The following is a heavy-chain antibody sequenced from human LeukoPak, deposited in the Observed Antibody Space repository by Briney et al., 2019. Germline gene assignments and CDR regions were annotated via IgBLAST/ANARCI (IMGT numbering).Heavy chain of an antibody. V-gene: IGHV3-30*18. D-gene: IGHD6-19*01. CDR3: AKDPIAVPGNNYCAMDV. Sequence: PGSSVRLFCAASGFIFSSYGKYWVRQATGKGLEGGAVISYDGSNEYYADSVECRFTISRDNSINTLFLQMNSVRAEDTAVYYCAKDPIAVPGNNYCAMDVWGQGTTVTVSS. CDR2: ISYDGSNE. CDR1: GFIFSSYG. J-gene: IGHJ6*02.